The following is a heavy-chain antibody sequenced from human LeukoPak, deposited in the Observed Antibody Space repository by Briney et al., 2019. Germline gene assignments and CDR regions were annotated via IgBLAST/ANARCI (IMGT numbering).Heavy chain of an antibody. J-gene: IGHJ6*02. Sequence: SETLSLTCTVSGGSISSSSYYWGWIRQPPGKGLEWIGSIYYSGSTHYNPSLKSRVTISVDTSKNQFSLKLSSVTAADTAVYYCARATGPGYSYGYYYYGMDVWGQGTTVTVSS. CDR3: ARATGPGYSYGYYYYGMDV. CDR2: IYYSGST. V-gene: IGHV4-39*07. CDR1: GGSISSSSYY. D-gene: IGHD5-18*01.